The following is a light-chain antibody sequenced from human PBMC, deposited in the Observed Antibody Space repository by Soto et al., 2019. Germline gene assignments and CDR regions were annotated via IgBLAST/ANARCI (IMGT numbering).Light chain of an antibody. CDR1: QSVNSN. V-gene: IGKV3-15*01. CDR3: QQYNVWPLT. J-gene: IGKJ4*01. Sequence: EIVMTQSPVTLSVSPGDRATLSCRASQSVNSNLAWYQHKPGQTPKLLIYVASNRANGIPARFSGSGSGTEFTLAISRLQSEDFAVYYCQQYNVWPLTFGGGTKVEF. CDR2: VAS.